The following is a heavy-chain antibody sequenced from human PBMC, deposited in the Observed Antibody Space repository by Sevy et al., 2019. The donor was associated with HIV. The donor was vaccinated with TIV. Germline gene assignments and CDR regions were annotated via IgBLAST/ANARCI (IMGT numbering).Heavy chain of an antibody. CDR2: IIPSGIT. V-gene: IGHV4-34*01. CDR3: ARGQWEHPY. D-gene: IGHD1-26*01. J-gene: IGHJ4*02. CDR1: GGPFSGYY. Sequence: SETLSLTCAVYGGPFSGYYWSWIRQPPGKGLEWIGEIIPSGITNYNPSLKSRVTISIDTSKNQFSLKVKSVTAADTAIYYCARGQWEHPYWGQGTQVTVSS.